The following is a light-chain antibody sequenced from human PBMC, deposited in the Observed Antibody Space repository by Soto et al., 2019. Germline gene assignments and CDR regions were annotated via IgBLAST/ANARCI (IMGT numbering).Light chain of an antibody. CDR2: GNS. Sequence: QSVLTQPPSVSGAPGQRVTISCTGSSSNIGARYDVHWYQQLPGTAPKLLIYGNSNRPSGVPDRFSGSKSGTSASLAITGLQAEGEADYYCQSYDTSLSARVVFGGGTKLTVL. CDR3: QSYDTSLSARVV. J-gene: IGLJ2*01. CDR1: SSNIGARYD. V-gene: IGLV1-40*01.